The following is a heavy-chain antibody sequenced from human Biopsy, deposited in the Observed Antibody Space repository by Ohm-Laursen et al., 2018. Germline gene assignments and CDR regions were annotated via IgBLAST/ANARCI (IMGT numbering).Heavy chain of an antibody. Sequence: SLRLSCAASGFTFGHYAMRWVRQAPGKGLERISLIWYDGTNEDYADSVKGRFTISRDNSKNTLYLQINTLTLEDTAFYYCARGLSSGWYGYFDVWGRGTLVTVSS. CDR2: IWYDGTNE. V-gene: IGHV3-33*04. CDR1: GFTFGHYA. D-gene: IGHD6-19*01. CDR3: ARGLSSGWYGYFDV. J-gene: IGHJ2*01.